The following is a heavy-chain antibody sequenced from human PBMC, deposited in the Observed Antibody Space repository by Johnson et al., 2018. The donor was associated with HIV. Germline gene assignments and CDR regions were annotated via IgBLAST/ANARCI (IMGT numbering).Heavy chain of an antibody. Sequence: QVQLVESGGGVVQPGRSLRLSCAASGFTFSSYAMHWVRQAPGKGLEWVAVISYDGTNKYYADSVKGRFTISRDNSKNTVYLHMNNLRAEDTAVYYCAREFAYSSRWKGAFDIWGQGTMVTVSS. V-gene: IGHV3-30-3*01. CDR1: GFTFSSYA. D-gene: IGHD6-13*01. CDR3: AREFAYSSRWKGAFDI. CDR2: ISYDGTNK. J-gene: IGHJ3*02.